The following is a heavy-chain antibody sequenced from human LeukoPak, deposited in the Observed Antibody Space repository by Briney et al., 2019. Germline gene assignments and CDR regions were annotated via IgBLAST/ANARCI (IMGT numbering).Heavy chain of an antibody. Sequence: PGGSLRLSCAASGFTFSSYSMNWVRQAPGKGLEWVSSIGSSSSYIYYADSAKGRFTISRDNAKNSLYLQMNSLRAEDTAVYYCAIFRYSQLPTGRVDYWGQGTLVTVSS. CDR3: AIFRYSQLPTGRVDY. D-gene: IGHD2-2*01. CDR1: GFTFSSYS. J-gene: IGHJ4*02. V-gene: IGHV3-21*01. CDR2: IGSSSSYI.